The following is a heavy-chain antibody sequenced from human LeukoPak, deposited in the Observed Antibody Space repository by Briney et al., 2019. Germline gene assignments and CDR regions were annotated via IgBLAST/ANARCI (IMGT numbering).Heavy chain of an antibody. CDR3: ARQWYYYDSSGYNDC. CDR1: GGSISSSSYY. D-gene: IGHD3-22*01. J-gene: IGHJ4*02. V-gene: IGHV4-39*01. CDR2: IYYSGST. Sequence: SETLSLTCTVSGGSISSSSYYWGWLRQPPGKGLEWIVSIYYSGSTYYNPSLKSRFTISVDTSKNQFSLKLGSVTAEDTAVYYCARQWYYYDSSGYNDCWGQGPLVTVSS.